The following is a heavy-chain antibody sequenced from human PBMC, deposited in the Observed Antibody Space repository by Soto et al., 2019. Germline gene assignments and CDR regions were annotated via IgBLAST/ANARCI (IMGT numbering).Heavy chain of an antibody. J-gene: IGHJ4*02. CDR2: TNTDNGNT. CDR3: ARSRVRGGYYFDY. CDR1: GYTFTTYA. V-gene: IGHV1-3*04. D-gene: IGHD3-16*01. Sequence: ASVKLSCKACGYTFTTYAIHWVRQAPGQSLEWMGWTNTDNGNTYYSQKMQARVTITRDTSASTAYMELSRLRSEDTAVYYCARSRVRGGYYFDYWGQGALVTVSS.